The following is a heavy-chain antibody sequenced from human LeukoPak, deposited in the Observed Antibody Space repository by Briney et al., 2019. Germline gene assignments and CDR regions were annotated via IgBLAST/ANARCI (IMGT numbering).Heavy chain of an antibody. D-gene: IGHD5-12*01. V-gene: IGHV4-61*01. Sequence: PSETLSLTCTVSGGSISSSSYYWSWIRQPPGKGLEWIGYIYYSGSTNYNPSLKSRVTISVDTSKNQFSLKLSTVTAADTAVYYCASHGYSGSQAYWGQGTLVTVSS. CDR3: ASHGYSGSQAY. CDR2: IYYSGST. J-gene: IGHJ4*02. CDR1: GGSISSSSYY.